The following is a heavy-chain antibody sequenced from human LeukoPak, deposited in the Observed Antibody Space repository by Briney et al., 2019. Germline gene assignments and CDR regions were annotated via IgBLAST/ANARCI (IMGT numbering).Heavy chain of an antibody. Sequence: GGSLRLSCAASGFIFSSYGMHWVRQAPGKGLEWVAVISYDGRNKYYADSVKGRFTISRDNSKNTLYLQMNSLRAEDTALYYCSKATPPRDGSNPDYWGQGTPVTVPS. D-gene: IGHD4-4*01. CDR3: SKATPPRDGSNPDY. V-gene: IGHV3-30*18. J-gene: IGHJ4*02. CDR1: GFIFSSYG. CDR2: ISYDGRNK.